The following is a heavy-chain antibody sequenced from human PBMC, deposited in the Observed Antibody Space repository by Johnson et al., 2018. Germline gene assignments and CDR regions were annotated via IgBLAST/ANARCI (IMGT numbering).Heavy chain of an antibody. CDR3: ARLGPYDTFNAYCFDY. CDR1: GGSISSTSYY. CDR2: VYYSGNA. V-gene: IGHV4-39*01. D-gene: IGHD3-16*01. Sequence: QVQLQESGPGLVKPSETLSLTCTVSGGSISSTSYYWGWIRQPPGKGLEWIGTVYYSGNAYYNPSLKSPVTISVDTSKNQFSLRPTSVTAADTAIYYCARLGPYDTFNAYCFDYWGQGTLVTVSS. J-gene: IGHJ4*02.